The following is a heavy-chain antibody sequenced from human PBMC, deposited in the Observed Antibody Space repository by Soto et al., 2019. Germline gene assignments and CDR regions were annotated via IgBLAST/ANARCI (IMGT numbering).Heavy chain of an antibody. D-gene: IGHD5-18*01. J-gene: IGHJ4*02. V-gene: IGHV1-69*13. CDR3: AREIWAPDTAIDSYYFDY. Sequence: ASVKVSCKASGGTFSSYAISWVRQAPGQGLEWMGGIIPIFGTANYAQKFQGRVTITADESTSTAYMELSSLRSEDTAVYYCAREIWAPDTAIDSYYFDYWGQGTLVTVSS. CDR1: GGTFSSYA. CDR2: IIPIFGTA.